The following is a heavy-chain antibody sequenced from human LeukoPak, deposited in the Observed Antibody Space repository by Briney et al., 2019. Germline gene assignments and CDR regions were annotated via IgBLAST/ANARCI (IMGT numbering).Heavy chain of an antibody. Sequence: SETLSLTCTVSGGSISSGDYYWSWIRQPPGKGLEWIGSVYTGHTNYNLSLKSRVTMSIDTSKNQLSLKLTSVTAADTAMYYCARHHTSSKPIDYWGQGTLVTVSS. D-gene: IGHD3-16*01. J-gene: IGHJ4*02. CDR3: ARHHTSSKPIDY. CDR2: VYTGHT. V-gene: IGHV4-39*01. CDR1: GGSISSGDYY.